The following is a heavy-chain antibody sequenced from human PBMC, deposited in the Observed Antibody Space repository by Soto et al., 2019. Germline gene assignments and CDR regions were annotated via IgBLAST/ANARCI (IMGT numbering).Heavy chain of an antibody. J-gene: IGHJ5*02. CDR3: AGSDKALLISNPTRFAP. CDR1: GYTFTSYG. Sequence: AGLVKVSYKSSGYTFTSYGISWVRQAPGQGLEWMGGIIPIFGTANYAQKFQGRVTITADKSTSTAYMELSSLRSEDTAVYYCAGSDKALLISNPTRFAPWG. V-gene: IGHV1-69*06. CDR2: IIPIFGTA. D-gene: IGHD3-10*01.